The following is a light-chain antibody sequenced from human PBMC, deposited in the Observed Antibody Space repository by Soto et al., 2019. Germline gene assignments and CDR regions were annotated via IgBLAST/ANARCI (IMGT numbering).Light chain of an antibody. Sequence: EIVLTQSPGTLSLSPGEGGTLSCRASQTVISNSLAWYQQKPGQPPRLLIHGASTRAPGIPDRFSGSRSGTDFTLTSSSLQSEDFAVYYCQQYNNWPSITFGQGTRLEIK. V-gene: IGKV3D-15*01. CDR1: QTVISNS. CDR3: QQYNNWPSIT. J-gene: IGKJ5*01. CDR2: GAS.